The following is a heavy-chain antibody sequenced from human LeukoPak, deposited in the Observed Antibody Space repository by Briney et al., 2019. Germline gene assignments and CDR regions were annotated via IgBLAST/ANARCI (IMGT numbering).Heavy chain of an antibody. Sequence: GGSLRLSCAASGFTFSSYSMNWVRQAPGKGLEWVSSISSSSSYIYYADSVKGRFTISRDNAKNSLYLQMNSLRAEDTAVYYCARDIYYYDSSGYYYSVGGFDYWGQGTLVTVSS. CDR2: ISSSSSYI. CDR3: ARDIYYYDSSGYYYSVGGFDY. V-gene: IGHV3-21*01. J-gene: IGHJ4*02. D-gene: IGHD3-22*01. CDR1: GFTFSSYS.